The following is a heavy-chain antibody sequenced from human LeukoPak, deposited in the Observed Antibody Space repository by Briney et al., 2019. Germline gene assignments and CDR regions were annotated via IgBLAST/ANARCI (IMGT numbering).Heavy chain of an antibody. CDR1: GFTFSSYG. D-gene: IGHD3-10*01. CDR2: IWYDGSNK. CDR3: ARDSLVLLWFGELPPLNYGMDV. V-gene: IGHV3-33*01. J-gene: IGHJ6*02. Sequence: GRSLRLSCAASGFTFSSYGMHWVRQAPGKGLEWVAVIWYDGSNKYYADSVEGRFTISRDNSKNTLYLQMNSLRAEDTAVYYCARDSLVLLWFGELPPLNYGMDVWGQGTTVTVSS.